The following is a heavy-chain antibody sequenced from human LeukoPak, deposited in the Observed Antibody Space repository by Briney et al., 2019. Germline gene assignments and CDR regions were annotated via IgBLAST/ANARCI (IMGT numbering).Heavy chain of an antibody. D-gene: IGHD5-24*01. J-gene: IGHJ4*02. Sequence: SETLSLTCTVSGGSISSSSYYWGWIRQPPGKGLEWIGSIYYSGSTYYNPSLKSRVTISVDTSKNQFSLKLSSVTAADTAVYYCASQTPWRYNPFDYWGQGTLVTVSS. CDR2: IYYSGST. CDR3: ASQTPWRYNPFDY. V-gene: IGHV4-39*07. CDR1: GGSISSSSYY.